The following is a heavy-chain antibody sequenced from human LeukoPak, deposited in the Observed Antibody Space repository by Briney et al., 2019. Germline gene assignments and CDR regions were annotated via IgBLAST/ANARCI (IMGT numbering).Heavy chain of an antibody. D-gene: IGHD3-9*01. J-gene: IGHJ4*02. CDR3: ARAGYDILTGYYNVIDDY. CDR2: IYYSGST. CDR1: GGSISSGGYY. Sequence: PSETLSLTCTVSGGSISSGGYYWSWIRQHPGKGLEWIGYIYYSGSTYYNPSLKSRVTISVDTSKNQFSLKLSSVTAADTAVYYCARAGYDILTGYYNVIDDYRGQGTLVTVSS. V-gene: IGHV4-31*03.